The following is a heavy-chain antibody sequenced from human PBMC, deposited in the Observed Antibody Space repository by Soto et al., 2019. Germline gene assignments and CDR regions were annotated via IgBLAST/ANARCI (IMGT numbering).Heavy chain of an antibody. CDR1: GFTFSSYA. D-gene: IGHD3-3*01. CDR3: AKVSREGYYDFWSGYFPGYYGMDV. CDR2: ISGSGGST. J-gene: IGHJ6*02. V-gene: IGHV3-23*01. Sequence: GWSLRLSCAASGFTFSSYAMSWVRQAPGKGLEWVSAISGSGGSTYYADSVKGRFTISRDNSKNTLYLQVNSLRAEDTAVYYCAKVSREGYYDFWSGYFPGYYGMDVWGQGTTVTVSS.